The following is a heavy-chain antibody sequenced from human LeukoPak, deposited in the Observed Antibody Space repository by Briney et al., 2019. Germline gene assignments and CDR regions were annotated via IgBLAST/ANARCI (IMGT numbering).Heavy chain of an antibody. CDR2: IRYDGSNK. V-gene: IGHV3-30*02. CDR3: AEYCSGGSCYSDY. J-gene: IGHJ4*02. Sequence: GGSLRLSCAASGFTFSSYGMHWVRQAPGKGLEWVAFIRYDGSNKYYADSVKGRFTISRDNSKNTLYLQMNSLRAEDTAVHYCAEYCSGGSCYSDYWGQGTLVTVSS. CDR1: GFTFSSYG. D-gene: IGHD2-15*01.